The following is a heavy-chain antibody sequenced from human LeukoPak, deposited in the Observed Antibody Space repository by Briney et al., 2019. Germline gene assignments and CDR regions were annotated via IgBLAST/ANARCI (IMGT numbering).Heavy chain of an antibody. CDR2: INSDGSTT. V-gene: IGHV3-74*01. Sequence: PGGSLRLSCAASGFTFSSYWMHWVRQAPGKGLVWVSRINSDGSTTSYADSVKGRFTISRDNAKNTLYLQMNSLRAEDTALYYCARELHSGSSYQGQGVFDYWGQGTLLTVSS. D-gene: IGHD1-26*01. J-gene: IGHJ4*02. CDR1: GFTFSSYW. CDR3: ARELHSGSSYQGQGVFDY.